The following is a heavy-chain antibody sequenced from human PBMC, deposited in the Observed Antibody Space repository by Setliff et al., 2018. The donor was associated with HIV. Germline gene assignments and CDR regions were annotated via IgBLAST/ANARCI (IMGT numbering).Heavy chain of an antibody. CDR3: AKDPRAAVATICDY. J-gene: IGHJ4*02. Sequence: PGGSLRLSCAASGFTFISYAMSWVRQAPGKGLEWVSAISGSGGSTYYADSVKGRFTISRDNSKNTLYLQMNSLRAEDTAVYYCAKDPRAAVATICDYWGQGTLVTVSS. CDR1: GFTFISYA. V-gene: IGHV3-23*01. CDR2: ISGSGGST. D-gene: IGHD5-12*01.